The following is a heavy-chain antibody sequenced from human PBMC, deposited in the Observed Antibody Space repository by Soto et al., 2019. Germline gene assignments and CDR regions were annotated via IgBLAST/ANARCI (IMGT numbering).Heavy chain of an antibody. CDR2: IYHSGTT. CDR1: GGSISSGHW. J-gene: IGHJ5*02. V-gene: IGHV4-4*02. Sequence: QVQLQESGPGLVKPSGTLSLTCAVSGGSISSGHWWSWVRQSPGKGLEWIGEIYHSGTTNYNPPHKSRVTIPVDKSKNQFSLKLSSVTAADTAIYYCARGGVSYSSGRDNWFDPWGQGTLVTVSS. CDR3: ARGGVSYSSGRDNWFDP. D-gene: IGHD6-19*01.